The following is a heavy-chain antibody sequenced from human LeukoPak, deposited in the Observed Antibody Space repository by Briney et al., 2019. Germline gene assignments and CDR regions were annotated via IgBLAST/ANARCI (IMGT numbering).Heavy chain of an antibody. J-gene: IGHJ4*02. CDR2: IYSTGST. CDR1: GGSISSYY. D-gene: IGHD6-13*01. CDR3: ARQIASAGTAGFDF. V-gene: IGHV4-4*07. Sequence: SETLSLTCTVSGGSISSYYWSWIRQPAGKGLEWIGRIYSTGSTNYNPSLKSRVTMSVDTSKNQFSLRLRSVTAADTAVYYCARQIASAGTAGFDFWGQGALVTVYS.